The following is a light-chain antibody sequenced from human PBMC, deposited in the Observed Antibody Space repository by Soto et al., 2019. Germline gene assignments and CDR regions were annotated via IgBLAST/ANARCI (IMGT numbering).Light chain of an antibody. J-gene: IGKJ5*01. CDR1: ERVSYSD. CDR2: DAS. Sequence: EIVLTQSPATMSLSPGERATLSCGASERVSYSDVARYRQKGGLAPRLLIHDASTRASGIPDRFSGSKSGTDFTLTIRGLEPADAAVYYCQQYCSSPITFGQGTRLE. CDR3: QQYCSSPIT. V-gene: IGKV3D-20*01.